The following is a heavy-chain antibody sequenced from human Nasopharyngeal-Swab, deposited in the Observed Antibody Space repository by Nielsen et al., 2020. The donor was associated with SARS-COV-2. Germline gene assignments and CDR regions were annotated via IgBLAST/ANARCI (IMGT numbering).Heavy chain of an antibody. J-gene: IGHJ4*02. CDR1: GFTFSDYY. V-gene: IGHV3-7*01. CDR2: IKQDGSEK. D-gene: IGHD5-18*01. Sequence: GESLKISCAASGFTFSDYYMSWIRQAPGKGLEWVANIKQDGSEKYYVDSVKGRFTISRDNAKNSLYLQMNSLRAEDTAVYYCARHKIYSQAHGPFDYWGQGTLVTVSS. CDR3: ARHKIYSQAHGPFDY.